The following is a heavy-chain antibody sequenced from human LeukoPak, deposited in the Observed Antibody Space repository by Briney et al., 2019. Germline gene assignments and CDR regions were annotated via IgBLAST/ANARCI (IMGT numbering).Heavy chain of an antibody. CDR2: IHYSGST. V-gene: IGHV4-59*01. D-gene: IGHD6-6*01. J-gene: IGHJ4*02. Sequence: SETLSLTCAVYGGSFNSCYWSWIRQPPGKGLEWIGYIHYSGSTNYNPSLKSRVTISVDTSKNQFSLKLSSVTAADTAVYYCAREYSSSSASPFDYWGQGTLVTVSS. CDR1: GGSFNSCY. CDR3: AREYSSSSASPFDY.